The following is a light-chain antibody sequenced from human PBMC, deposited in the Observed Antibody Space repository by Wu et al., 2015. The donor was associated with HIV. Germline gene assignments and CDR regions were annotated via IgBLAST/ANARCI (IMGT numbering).Light chain of an antibody. CDR3: QQYDGSPLT. CDR2: GAS. Sequence: EIVLTQSPVTLSLSPGERATPSCRASQSVSSSYLAWYQQKPGQAPRLLIYGASSRATGIPDRFSGSGSGTDFTLTISRLEPEDFAVYFCQQYDGSPLTFGQGTKVEVK. J-gene: IGKJ1*01. CDR1: QSVSSSY. V-gene: IGKV3-20*01.